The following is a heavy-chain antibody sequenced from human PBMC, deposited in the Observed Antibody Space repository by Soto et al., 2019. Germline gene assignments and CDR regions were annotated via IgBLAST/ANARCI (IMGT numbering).Heavy chain of an antibody. CDR2: ISTSGNYI. Sequence: GGSLRLSCAASGFTFSSYEMNWVRQAPGKGLEWVSYISTSGNYIYYADSVKGRFTISRHNAKNSLYLQMTSLRVEDTAVYYCAREPLVPAGSFDYWGQGTLVTVSS. V-gene: IGHV3-48*03. D-gene: IGHD2-2*01. J-gene: IGHJ4*02. CDR1: GFTFSSYE. CDR3: AREPLVPAGSFDY.